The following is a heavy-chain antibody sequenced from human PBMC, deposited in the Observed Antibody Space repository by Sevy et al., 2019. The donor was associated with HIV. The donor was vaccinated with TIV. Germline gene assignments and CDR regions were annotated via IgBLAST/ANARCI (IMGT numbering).Heavy chain of an antibody. CDR3: ARGDIVVVPAAIPTWDY. V-gene: IGHV3-30-3*01. Sequence: GGSLRLSCAASGFTFSSYAMHWVRQAPGKGLEWVAVISYDGSNKYYAYSVKGRFTISRDNSKNTLYLQMNSLRAEDTAVYYCARGDIVVVPAAIPTWDYWGQGTLVTVSS. CDR1: GFTFSSYA. CDR2: ISYDGSNK. D-gene: IGHD2-2*02. J-gene: IGHJ4*02.